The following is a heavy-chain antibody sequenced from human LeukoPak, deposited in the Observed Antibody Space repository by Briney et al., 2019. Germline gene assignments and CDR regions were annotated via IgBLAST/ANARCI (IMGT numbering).Heavy chain of an antibody. V-gene: IGHV4-31*03. CDR3: ARGIAAFGFDP. CDR2: IYYSGST. CDR1: GGSISSGGYY. Sequence: SQTLSPTCTVSGGSISSGGYYWSWIRQHPGKGLEWIGYIYYSGSTYYNPSLKSRVTISVDTSKNQFSLKLSSVTAADTAVYYCARGIAAFGFDPWGQGTLVTVSS. J-gene: IGHJ5*02. D-gene: IGHD6-25*01.